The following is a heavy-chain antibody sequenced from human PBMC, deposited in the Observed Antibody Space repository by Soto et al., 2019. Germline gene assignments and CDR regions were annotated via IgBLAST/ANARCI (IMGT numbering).Heavy chain of an antibody. V-gene: IGHV1-3*01. J-gene: IGHJ4*02. CDR1: GYTFTSYA. CDR2: INAGNGNT. CDR3: ARDVSSSWSPYYSFDY. D-gene: IGHD6-13*01. Sequence: QVQLVQSGAEVKKPGASVKVSCKASGYTFTSYAMHWVRQAPGQRLEWMGWINAGNGNTKYSQKFQGRVTITRDTSASTAYMELSSLRSEDTAVYYCARDVSSSWSPYYSFDYWGQGTLVTVSS.